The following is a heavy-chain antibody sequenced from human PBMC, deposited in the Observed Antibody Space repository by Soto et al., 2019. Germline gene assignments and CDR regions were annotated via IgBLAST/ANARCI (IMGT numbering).Heavy chain of an antibody. CDR1: GYTFTSYG. D-gene: IGHD3-10*01. Sequence: GASVKVSCKASGYTFTSYGISWVRQAPGQGLEWMGIISPYDGSTSYAQKFQGRVTMTRDTSTSTVYMEMSSLRSEDTAVYYCARSLRGSGSSDYDYYYGMDVWGQGTTVTVSS. V-gene: IGHV1-18*01. CDR3: ARSLRGSGSSDYDYYYGMDV. J-gene: IGHJ6*02. CDR2: ISPYDGST.